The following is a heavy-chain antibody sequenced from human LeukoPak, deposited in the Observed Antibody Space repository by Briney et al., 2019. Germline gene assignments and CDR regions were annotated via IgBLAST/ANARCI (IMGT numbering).Heavy chain of an antibody. Sequence: GGSLRLSCAASGFTFSSYWMHWVRQAPGKGLVWVSRINSDGSSISYADPVKGRFTISRDNAKNTLYLQMNSLRPEDTAVYYCASWYQLLPYWGQGTLVTVSS. CDR2: INSDGSSI. CDR3: ASWYQLLPY. V-gene: IGHV3-74*01. D-gene: IGHD2-2*01. J-gene: IGHJ4*02. CDR1: GFTFSSYW.